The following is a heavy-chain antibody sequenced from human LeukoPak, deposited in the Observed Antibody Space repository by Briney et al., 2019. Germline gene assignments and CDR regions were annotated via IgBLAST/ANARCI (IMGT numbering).Heavy chain of an antibody. J-gene: IGHJ4*02. CDR1: GYTFTDRY. D-gene: IGHD3-22*01. CDR2: INPNSDAT. V-gene: IGHV1-2*02. CDR3: ARAGYYFDSSIYYRAFFDY. Sequence: ASVKVSRKASGYTFTDRYIYWVRQAPRQGCEWMGWINPNSDATNSAQKFQDRVTMTGDTSISTAYMELNSLRSDDTAVYYCARAGYYFDSSIYYRAFFDYWGQGTLVTVSS.